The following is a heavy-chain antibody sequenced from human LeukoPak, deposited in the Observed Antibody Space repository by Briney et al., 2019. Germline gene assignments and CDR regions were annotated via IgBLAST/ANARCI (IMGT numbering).Heavy chain of an antibody. Sequence: GGSLRLSCAASGFTFSSYAMSWVRQAPGKGLEWVSAISCSGGSTYYADSVKGRFTISRDNSKNTLYLQMNSLRAEDTAVYYCAKSRLGAGSGWGPNAFDIWGQGTMVTVSS. CDR1: GFTFSSYA. V-gene: IGHV3-23*01. D-gene: IGHD6-19*01. CDR3: AKSRLGAGSGWGPNAFDI. J-gene: IGHJ3*02. CDR2: ISCSGGST.